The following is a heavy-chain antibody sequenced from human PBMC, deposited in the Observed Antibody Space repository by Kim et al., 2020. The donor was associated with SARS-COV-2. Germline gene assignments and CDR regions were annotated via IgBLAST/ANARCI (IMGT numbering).Heavy chain of an antibody. CDR2: IRSKANSYAT. D-gene: IGHD2-21*02. CDR3: VLLTVVTPKGHYGMDV. V-gene: IGHV3-73*01. Sequence: GGSLRLSCAASGFTFSGSAMHWVRQASGKGLEWVGRIRSKANSYATAYAASVKGRFTISRDDSKNTAYLQMNSLKTEDTAVYYCVLLTVVTPKGHYGMDVWGQGTTVTVSS. CDR1: GFTFSGSA. J-gene: IGHJ6*02.